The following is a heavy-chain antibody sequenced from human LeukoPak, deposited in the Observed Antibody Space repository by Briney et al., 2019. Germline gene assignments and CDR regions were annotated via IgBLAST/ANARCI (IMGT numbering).Heavy chain of an antibody. V-gene: IGHV3-30*02. CDR1: GFTFSSYG. Sequence: GGSLRLSCAASGFTFSSYGMHWVRQAPGKGLEWVAFIRYDGSNKYYADSVKGRFTISRDNSKNTLYLQMNSLRAEDTAVYYCAKDHDFWSGYYSASDYWGQGTLATVSS. J-gene: IGHJ4*02. D-gene: IGHD3-3*01. CDR2: IRYDGSNK. CDR3: AKDHDFWSGYYSASDY.